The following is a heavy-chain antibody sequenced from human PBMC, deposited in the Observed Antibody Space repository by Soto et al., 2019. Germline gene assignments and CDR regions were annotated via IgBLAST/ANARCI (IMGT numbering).Heavy chain of an antibody. D-gene: IGHD5-12*01. CDR2: IYYSGST. Sequence: TLSLRFTVSGGSIRSGGYYWSLIRQHPGKGLEWIGYIYYSGSTYYNPSLKSRVTISVDTSKNQFSLKLSSVTAADTAVYYCARDSTITGFFDYWGQGTLVTVSS. J-gene: IGHJ4*02. V-gene: IGHV4-31*03. CDR1: GGSIRSGGYY. CDR3: ARDSTITGFFDY.